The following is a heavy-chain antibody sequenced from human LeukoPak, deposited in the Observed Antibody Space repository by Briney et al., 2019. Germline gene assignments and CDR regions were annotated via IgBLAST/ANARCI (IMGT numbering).Heavy chain of an antibody. CDR3: AALGLAAFDI. CDR1: GGSISSGSYY. V-gene: IGHV4-61*02. D-gene: IGHD6-19*01. Sequence: ASETLSLTCTVSGGSISSGSYYWSWIRQPAGKGLEWIGRIYTSGSTNYNPSLKSRVTISVDTSKNQFSLKLSSVTAADTAVYYCAALGLAAFDIWGQGTMVTVSS. J-gene: IGHJ3*02. CDR2: IYTSGST.